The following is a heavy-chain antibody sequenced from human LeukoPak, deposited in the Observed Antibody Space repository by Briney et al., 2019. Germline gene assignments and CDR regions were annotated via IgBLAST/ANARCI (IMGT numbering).Heavy chain of an antibody. Sequence: PGGSLRLSCAASGFSFSDYDMHWVRQGKGKGLDWVAYISGSSGTIHYADSVRGRFSISRDNVQQSLYLQMNSLRAEDTAVCYCVGFGVYGGLWGQGTVVTVSP. CDR3: VGFGVYGGL. D-gene: IGHD4-23*01. CDR2: ISGSSGTI. CDR1: GFSFSDYD. J-gene: IGHJ4*02. V-gene: IGHV3-48*01.